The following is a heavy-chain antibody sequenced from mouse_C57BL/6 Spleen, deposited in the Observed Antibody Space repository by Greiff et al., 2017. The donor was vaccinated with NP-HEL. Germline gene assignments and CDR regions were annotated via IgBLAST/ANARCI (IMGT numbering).Heavy chain of an antibody. CDR3: ARSDGYYGFAY. J-gene: IGHJ3*01. CDR1: GFTFTDYY. D-gene: IGHD2-3*01. CDR2: IRNKANGYTT. Sequence: EVQLVESGGGLVQPGGSLSLSCAASGFTFTDYYMSWVRQPPGKALEWLGFIRNKANGYTTEYSASVKGRFTISRDNSQSILYLQMNALRAEDSATYYCARSDGYYGFAYWGQVTLVTVSA. V-gene: IGHV7-3*01.